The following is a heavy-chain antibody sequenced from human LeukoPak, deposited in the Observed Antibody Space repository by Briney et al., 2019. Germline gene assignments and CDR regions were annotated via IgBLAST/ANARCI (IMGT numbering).Heavy chain of an antibody. Sequence: KPSETLSLTCTVSGDSISTSSRYWGWVRQPPGKGLEWIGSIYHSGSTYYNPSLKSRVTMSVDTSKNQFSLKLSSVTAADTAVYYCARDRGTGITGTNHAFDIWGQGTMVTVSS. CDR1: GDSISTSSRY. D-gene: IGHD1-20*01. V-gene: IGHV4-39*07. J-gene: IGHJ3*02. CDR2: IYHSGST. CDR3: ARDRGTGITGTNHAFDI.